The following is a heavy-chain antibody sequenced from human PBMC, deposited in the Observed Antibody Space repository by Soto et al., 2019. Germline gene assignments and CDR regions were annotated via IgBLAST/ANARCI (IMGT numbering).Heavy chain of an antibody. D-gene: IGHD2-15*01. J-gene: IGHJ5*02. V-gene: IGHV5-51*01. Sequence: PGESLKISCKGSGYSFTDYWIGWVRQMPGKGPEWMGIIYPGDSDTRYSPSFEGQVTISADKSISIAYLQWSSLKASDSAIYYCARRQCSGGSCYGWFAPWGQGHLVPVSS. CDR2: IYPGDSDT. CDR1: GYSFTDYW. CDR3: ARRQCSGGSCYGWFAP.